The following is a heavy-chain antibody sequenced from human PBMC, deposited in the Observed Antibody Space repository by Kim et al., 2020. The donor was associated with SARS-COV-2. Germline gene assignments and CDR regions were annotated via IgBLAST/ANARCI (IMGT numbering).Heavy chain of an antibody. CDR1: GGSFSGYY. Sequence: SETLSLTCAVYGGSFSGYYWSWIRQPPGKGLEWIGEINHSGSTNYNPSLKSRVTISVDTSKNQFSLKLSSVTAADTAVYYCARVPYVFYGSGRGWFDPWGQGTLVTVSS. V-gene: IGHV4-34*01. CDR2: INHSGST. CDR3: ARVPYVFYGSGRGWFDP. J-gene: IGHJ5*02. D-gene: IGHD3-10*01.